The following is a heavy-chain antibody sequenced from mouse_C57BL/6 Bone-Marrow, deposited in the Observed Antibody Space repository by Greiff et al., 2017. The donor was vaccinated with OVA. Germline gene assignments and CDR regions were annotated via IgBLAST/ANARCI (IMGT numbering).Heavy chain of an antibody. D-gene: IGHD2-2*01. Sequence: QVQLKESGPELVKPGASVKLSCKASGYSFTSYYIHWVKQRPGQGLEWIGGIYPGSGNTKYNEKFKGKATLTAATSSSTASMQLSRLTAEDAAVSDCAREGLRRPDYYAMDYWGQGTSVTVSS. CDR2: IYPGSGNT. J-gene: IGHJ4*01. V-gene: IGHV1-66*01. CDR1: GYSFTSYY. CDR3: AREGLRRPDYYAMDY.